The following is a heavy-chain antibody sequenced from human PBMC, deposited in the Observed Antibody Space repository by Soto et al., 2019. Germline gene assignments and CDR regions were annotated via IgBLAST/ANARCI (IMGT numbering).Heavy chain of an antibody. CDR1: GFTFSSYE. D-gene: IGHD3-22*01. V-gene: IGHV3-48*03. CDR2: ITSRSDTI. Sequence: PGGSLRLSCAASGFTFSSYEMNWVRQAPGKGPEWVSHITSRSDTIYYADSVKGRLTISRDNAESSLYLQMNSLRAEDTAVYYCARSSGHYRPFDSWGQGTLVTVSS. J-gene: IGHJ4*02. CDR3: ARSSGHYRPFDS.